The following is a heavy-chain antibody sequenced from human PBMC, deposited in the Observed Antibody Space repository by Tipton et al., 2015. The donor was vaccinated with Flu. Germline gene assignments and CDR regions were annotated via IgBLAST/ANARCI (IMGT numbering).Heavy chain of an antibody. CDR3: ARDSPFGDGYTGH. CDR2: IYHTGTT. V-gene: IGHV4-38-2*02. D-gene: IGHD5-24*01. J-gene: IGHJ4*02. Sequence: GLVKPSETLSLTCAVSGYSISSGYYWAWIRQAPGKGLEWIGSIYHTGTTYYNPSLKRRVTMSVDKSKNQLSLRLTSVTAADTAVYYCARDSPFGDGYTGHWGQGTLVTVSS. CDR1: GYSISSGYY.